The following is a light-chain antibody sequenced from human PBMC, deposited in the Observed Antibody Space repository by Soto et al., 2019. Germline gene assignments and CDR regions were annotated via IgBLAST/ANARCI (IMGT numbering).Light chain of an antibody. V-gene: IGKV3-20*01. J-gene: IGKJ1*01. CDR1: QSVSSIA. CDR2: GAS. CDR3: QQKGSSGT. Sequence: VWPQARGTLSLSPGERATLSCRARQSVSSIALAWYQQSPGQAPRLLIYGASSRATGIRVRVSVSGSGTDFTLTIIRLEAEDFAVYHCQQKGSSGTFGQGTKVDIK.